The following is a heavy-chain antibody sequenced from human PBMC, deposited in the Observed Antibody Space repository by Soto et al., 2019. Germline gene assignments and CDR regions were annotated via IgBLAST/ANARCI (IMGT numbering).Heavy chain of an antibody. CDR2: TYYRSKWYN. CDR1: GDSVSSNSAA. J-gene: IGHJ6*03. Sequence: PSQTLSLTCAISGDSVSSNSAAWNWIRQSPSRGLEWLGRTYYRSKWYNDYAVSVKSRITINPDTSKNQFSLQLNSVTPEDTAVYYCAREASNWNYELLPQTPYYYYYYMDVWGKGTTVTVSS. V-gene: IGHV6-1*01. D-gene: IGHD1-7*01. CDR3: AREASNWNYELLPQTPYYYYYYMDV.